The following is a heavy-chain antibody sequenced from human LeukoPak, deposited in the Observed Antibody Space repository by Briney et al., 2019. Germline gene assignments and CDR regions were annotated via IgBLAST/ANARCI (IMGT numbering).Heavy chain of an antibody. V-gene: IGHV4-34*01. J-gene: IGHJ5*02. CDR3: ARGTYSSSWYIWFDP. CDR2: INHSGST. Sequence: SEPLSLTCAVYGGSFSGYYWSWIRQPPGKGLEWIGEINHSGSTNYNPPLKSRVTISVDTSKNQFSLKLSSVTAADTAVYYCARGTYSSSWYIWFDPWGQGTLVTVSS. CDR1: GGSFSGYY. D-gene: IGHD6-13*01.